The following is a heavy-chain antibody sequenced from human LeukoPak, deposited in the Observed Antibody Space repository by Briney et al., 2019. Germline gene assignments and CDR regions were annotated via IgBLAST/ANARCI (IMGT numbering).Heavy chain of an antibody. CDR2: INSDGSST. CDR3: AGSDTIGYLPREWDYWYFDR. D-gene: IGHD3-10*01. V-gene: IGHV3-74*01. J-gene: IGHJ2*01. Sequence: PGGSLRLSCAASGFTFSSYWMHWVRQAPGKGLVWVSRINSDGSSTSYADSVKGRFTISGDNAKNTLYLQMNSLRAEDTAVYYCAGSDTIGYLPREWDYWYFDRWGRGTLVTVSS. CDR1: GFTFSSYW.